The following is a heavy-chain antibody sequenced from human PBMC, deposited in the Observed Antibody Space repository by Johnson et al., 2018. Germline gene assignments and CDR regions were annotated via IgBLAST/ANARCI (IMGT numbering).Heavy chain of an antibody. D-gene: IGHD6-19*01. CDR2: ISHDESLK. V-gene: IGHV3-30*03. Sequence: QVQLVQSGGGVVQPGRSLRLSCAVSGLTLSRSIMHWVRQAPGKGLEWVALISHDESLKGYADSEKGRFTISRDISKNTLYLQMNSLRPEDTAVYYWAREGFSSGRAGVFDIWGQGTLVTVSS. CDR1: GLTLSRSI. J-gene: IGHJ3*02. CDR3: AREGFSSGRAGVFDI.